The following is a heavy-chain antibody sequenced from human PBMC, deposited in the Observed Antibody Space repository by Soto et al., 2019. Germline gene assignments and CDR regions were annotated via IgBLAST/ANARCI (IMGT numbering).Heavy chain of an antibody. CDR2: IWYDGSNK. Sequence: PGGSLRLSCAASGFTFSSYGMHWVRQAPGKGLEWVAVIWYDGSNKYYADSVKGRFTISRDNSKNTLYLQMNSLRAEDTAVYYCARDGRHNWFDPWGQGTLVTVSS. CDR1: GFTFSSYG. V-gene: IGHV3-33*01. J-gene: IGHJ5*02. CDR3: ARDGRHNWFDP.